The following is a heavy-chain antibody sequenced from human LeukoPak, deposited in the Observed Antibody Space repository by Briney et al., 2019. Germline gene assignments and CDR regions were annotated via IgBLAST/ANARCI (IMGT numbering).Heavy chain of an antibody. CDR1: GYSISSGYY. Sequence: SETLSLTCTVSGYSISSGYYWGWIRQPPGKGLEWIGSIYHSGSTYYNPSLKSRVTISVDTSKNQFSLKLSSVTAADTAMYYCARLQYTSAWYRVPFDIWGQGTMVTVSS. V-gene: IGHV4-38-2*02. CDR3: ARLQYTSAWYRVPFDI. J-gene: IGHJ3*02. CDR2: IYHSGST. D-gene: IGHD6-19*01.